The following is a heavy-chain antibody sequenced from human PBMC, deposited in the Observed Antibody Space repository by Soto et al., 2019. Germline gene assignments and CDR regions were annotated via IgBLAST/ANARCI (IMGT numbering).Heavy chain of an antibody. CDR1: GFTFSNYG. D-gene: IGHD3-3*01. J-gene: IGHJ4*02. CDR2: IWYDGSNK. CDR3: ARDRETILGVVNFDF. Sequence: GGSLRLSCAVSGFTFSNYGMHWVRQAPGKGLEWVAVIWYDGSNKYYADSVKGRFTISRDNSKNKLYLQMNSLRAEDTAVYYCARDRETILGVVNFDFCGQGTLVTSPQ. V-gene: IGHV3-33*01.